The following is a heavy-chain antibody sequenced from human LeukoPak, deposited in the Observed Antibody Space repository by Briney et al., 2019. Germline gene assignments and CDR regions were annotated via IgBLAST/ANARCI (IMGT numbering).Heavy chain of an antibody. CDR1: GFSFSKFA. D-gene: IGHD3-3*02. Sequence: GGSLRLSXAASGFSFSKFAMHWVRQAPGRGLESVSGVSYNGDGTYYANSVKGRFTISRDNSKKTLYLQVGSLRVEDMGVYYCARGHFWSCYTYQDYFYYMDVWGKGTAVTVSS. CDR3: ARGHFWSCYTYQDYFYYMDV. CDR2: VSYNGDGT. V-gene: IGHV3-64*01. J-gene: IGHJ6*03.